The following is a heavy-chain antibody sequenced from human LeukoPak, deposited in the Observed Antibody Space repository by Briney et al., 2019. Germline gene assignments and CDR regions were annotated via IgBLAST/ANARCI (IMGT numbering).Heavy chain of an antibody. V-gene: IGHV3-74*01. CDR1: GFTFSSYS. Sequence: GGSLRLSCAASGFTFSSYSMNWVRHAPGKGLVWVSRINSDGSSTSYADSVKGRFTISRDNAKNTLYLQMNSLRAEDTAVYYCARGTTIHVYWGQGTLVTVSS. CDR2: INSDGSST. J-gene: IGHJ4*02. D-gene: IGHD2/OR15-2a*01. CDR3: ARGTTIHVY.